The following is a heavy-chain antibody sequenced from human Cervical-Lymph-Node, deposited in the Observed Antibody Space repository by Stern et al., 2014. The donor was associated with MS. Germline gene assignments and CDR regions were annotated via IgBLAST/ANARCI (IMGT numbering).Heavy chain of an antibody. D-gene: IGHD1-20*01. CDR3: ARVTGGISGNRLDY. CDR1: GFTFSSYS. CDR2: ISSSSSYM. Sequence: EVQLVQSGGGLVKPGGSLRLSCAASGFTFSSYSMNWVRQAPGKGLEWVSSISSSSSYMYSADSVKGRFTISRDNAKNSLYLQMNSLRAEDTAVYYCARVTGGISGNRLDYWGQGTLVTVSS. V-gene: IGHV3-21*01. J-gene: IGHJ4*02.